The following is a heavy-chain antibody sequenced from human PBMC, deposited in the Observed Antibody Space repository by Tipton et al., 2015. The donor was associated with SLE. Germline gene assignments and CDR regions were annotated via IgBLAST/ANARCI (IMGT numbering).Heavy chain of an antibody. CDR2: IYSGGST. V-gene: IGHV3-53*01. D-gene: IGHD6-25*01. CDR3: AKSQGLTRLRGEDFDN. Sequence: SLRLSCAASGFTVSSNYMSWVRQAPGKGLEWVSVIYSGGSTYYADSVKGRFTISRDNSKNTLYLQMNSLRAEDTAVYYCAKSQGLTRLRGEDFDNWGQGTRVTFSP. CDR1: GFTVSSNY. J-gene: IGHJ4*02.